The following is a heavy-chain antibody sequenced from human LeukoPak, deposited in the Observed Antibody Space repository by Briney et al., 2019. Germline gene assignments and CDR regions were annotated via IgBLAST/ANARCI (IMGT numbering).Heavy chain of an antibody. CDR3: ARDFVRGGSGSLNWFDP. Sequence: PSETLSLTCTVSGGSISSYYWSWIRQPPGQGLEWLGYIYYSGSTNYNPSLKSRVTISVDTSKNQFSLKLSSVTAADTAVYYCARDFVRGGSGSLNWFDPWGQGTLVTVSS. D-gene: IGHD3-10*01. J-gene: IGHJ5*02. V-gene: IGHV4-59*01. CDR2: IYYSGST. CDR1: GGSISSYY.